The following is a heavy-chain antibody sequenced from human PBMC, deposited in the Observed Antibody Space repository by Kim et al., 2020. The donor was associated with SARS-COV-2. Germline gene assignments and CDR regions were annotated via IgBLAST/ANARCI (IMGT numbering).Heavy chain of an antibody. J-gene: IGHJ6*02. D-gene: IGHD2-2*01. Sequence: GGSLRLSCAASGFTFDDYAMHWVRQAPGKGLEWVSGISWNSGSIGYADSVKGRFTISRDNAKNSLYLQMNSLRAEDTALYYCAKDIGYCSSTSCYFYYYGMDVWGQGTTVTVSS. CDR2: ISWNSGSI. CDR3: AKDIGYCSSTSCYFYYYGMDV. CDR1: GFTFDDYA. V-gene: IGHV3-9*01.